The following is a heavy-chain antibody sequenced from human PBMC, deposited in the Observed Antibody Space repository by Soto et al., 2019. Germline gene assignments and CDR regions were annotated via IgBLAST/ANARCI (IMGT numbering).Heavy chain of an antibody. Sequence: VRSLRLSCAASGFTFSAHGMHWVRQAPGRGLEWVAIMWSDGNNTYYADSVKGRFTVSRDNSKKMLYLQMNSLRAEDTAVYYCARDYDSSGFYSYYFDHWGQGTLVTVSS. CDR3: ARDYDSSGFYSYYFDH. CDR1: GFTFSAHG. CDR2: MWSDGNNT. V-gene: IGHV3-33*01. D-gene: IGHD3-22*01. J-gene: IGHJ4*02.